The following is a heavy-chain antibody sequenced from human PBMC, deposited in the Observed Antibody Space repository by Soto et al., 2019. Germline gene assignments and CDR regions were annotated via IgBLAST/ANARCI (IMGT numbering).Heavy chain of an antibody. CDR3: ARDRAPPAGTSTYYYYYYGMDV. D-gene: IGHD6-13*01. CDR2: IIPIFGTA. V-gene: IGHV1-69*01. CDR1: GGTFSSYA. Sequence: QVQLVQSGAEVKKLGSSVKVSCKASGGTFSSYAISWVRQAPGQGLEWMGGIIPIFGTANYAQKFQGRVTIPADESTSTAYMELSSLRSEDTAVYYCARDRAPPAGTSTYYYYYYGMDVWGQGTTVTVSS. J-gene: IGHJ6*02.